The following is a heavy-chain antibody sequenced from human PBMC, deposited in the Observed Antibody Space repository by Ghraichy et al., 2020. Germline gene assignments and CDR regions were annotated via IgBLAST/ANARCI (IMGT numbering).Heavy chain of an antibody. D-gene: IGHD3-3*01. Sequence: GGSLRLSCAASGFTFSSYWMSWVRQAPGKGLEWVANIKQYGSEKYYVDSVKGRFTISRDNAKNSLFLQMNSLRAEDTAVYYCAGEALNYGFWGGCIGFWGHDPRVTGSS. CDR1: GFTFSSYW. J-gene: IGHJ1*01. V-gene: IGHV3-7*03. CDR3: AGEALNYGFWGGCIGF. CDR2: IKQYGSEK.